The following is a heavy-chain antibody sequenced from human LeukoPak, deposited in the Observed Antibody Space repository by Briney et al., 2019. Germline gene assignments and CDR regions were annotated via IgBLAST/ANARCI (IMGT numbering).Heavy chain of an antibody. V-gene: IGHV4-4*02. J-gene: IGHJ4*02. CDR3: ARVLGGLVWGSYRPYYFDY. Sequence: SETLSLTCAVSGGSISTTNWWTWVRQPPGKGLEWIGEINHSGSTNYNPSLKSRVTISVDTSKNQFSLKLSSVTAADTAVYYCARVLGGLVWGSYRPYYFDYWGQGTLVTVSS. D-gene: IGHD3-16*02. CDR2: INHSGST. CDR1: GGSISTTNW.